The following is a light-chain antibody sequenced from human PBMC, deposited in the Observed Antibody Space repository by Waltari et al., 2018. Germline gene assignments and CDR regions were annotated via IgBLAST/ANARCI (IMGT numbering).Light chain of an antibody. CDR1: SDDIGAYNY. CDR2: DVN. J-gene: IGLJ3*02. Sequence: QSALTQPASVSGSLGQSITISCTGTSDDIGAYNYVSWYQQHPGRAPKLIISDVNKRRLWLSRRFSASQSGITASLTISGLQAEDEADYYCCSFTSSTTWVFGGGTTLTVL. CDR3: CSFTSSTTWV. V-gene: IGLV2-14*03.